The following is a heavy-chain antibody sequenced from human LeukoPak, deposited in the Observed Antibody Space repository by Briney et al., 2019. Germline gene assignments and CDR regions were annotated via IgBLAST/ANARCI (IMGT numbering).Heavy chain of an antibody. J-gene: IGHJ4*02. CDR3: ARVPNVDTAMVEFDY. CDR2: ISAYNGNT. CDR1: GYTFTSYG. V-gene: IGHV1-18*01. D-gene: IGHD5-18*01. Sequence: ASVKVSCKASGYTFTSYGISWVRQAPGQGLEWMGWISAYNGNTSYAQKFQGRVTMTRDTSTSTVYMELSSLRSEDTAVYYCARVPNVDTAMVEFDYWGQGTLVTVSS.